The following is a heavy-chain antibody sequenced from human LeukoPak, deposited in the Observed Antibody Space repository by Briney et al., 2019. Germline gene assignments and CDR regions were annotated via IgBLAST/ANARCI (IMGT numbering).Heavy chain of an antibody. CDR3: ARPSNYYGSGSYYKPAYGMDV. D-gene: IGHD3-10*01. J-gene: IGHJ6*02. Sequence: SVKVSCKASGGTFSSYAISWVRQAPGQGLEWMGGIIPIFGTANYAQKFQGRVTIAADESTSTAYMELSSLRSEDTAVYYCARPSNYYGSGSYYKPAYGMDVWGQGTTVTVSS. CDR1: GGTFSSYA. CDR2: IIPIFGTA. V-gene: IGHV1-69*13.